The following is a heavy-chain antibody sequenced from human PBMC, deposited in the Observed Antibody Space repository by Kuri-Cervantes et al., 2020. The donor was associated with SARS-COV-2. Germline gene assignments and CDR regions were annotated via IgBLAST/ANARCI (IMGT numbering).Heavy chain of an antibody. CDR2: IIPIFGTA. Sequence: SVKVSCKVSGGTFSSYAISWVRQAPGQGLEWMGGIIPIFGTANYAQKFQGRVTITADESTSTAYMELSSLRSEDTAVYYCARGESPTTYYYDSNYYFDYWGQGTLVTVSS. D-gene: IGHD3-22*01. CDR3: ARGESPTTYYYDSNYYFDY. J-gene: IGHJ4*02. CDR1: GGTFSSYA. V-gene: IGHV1-69*13.